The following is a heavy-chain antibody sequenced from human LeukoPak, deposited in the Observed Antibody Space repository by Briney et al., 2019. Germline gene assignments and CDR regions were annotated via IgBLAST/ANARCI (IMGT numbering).Heavy chain of an antibody. CDR3: ARGGWVHYDILTGYYDY. J-gene: IGHJ4*02. CDR2: ISSYNGNT. Sequence: APVKLSCKASGYTFSSYGITWVRQAPGQGLEWMGWISSYNGNTKYARSPQGRVTMTTDTSTGTAYMELRSLRSDDTAVYYCARGGWVHYDILTGYYDYWGQGTLVTVSS. V-gene: IGHV1-18*04. CDR1: GYTFSSYG. D-gene: IGHD3-9*01.